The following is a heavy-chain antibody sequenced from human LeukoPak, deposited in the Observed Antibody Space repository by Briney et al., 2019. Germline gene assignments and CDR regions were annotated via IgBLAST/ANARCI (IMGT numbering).Heavy chain of an antibody. CDR1: GYSFTSYW. V-gene: IGHV5-51*01. CDR3: ARHDGYYYESSGYFV. CDR2: IYGGDSET. D-gene: IGHD3-22*01. J-gene: IGHJ4*02. Sequence: GESLKISCKGSGYSFTSYWIGWVPQMPGKGLEWMGIIYGGDSETKYSPSFQGQVTISVDKSISTAYLQWSSLKASDTAIYYCARHDGYYYESSGYFVWGQGTLVTVAS.